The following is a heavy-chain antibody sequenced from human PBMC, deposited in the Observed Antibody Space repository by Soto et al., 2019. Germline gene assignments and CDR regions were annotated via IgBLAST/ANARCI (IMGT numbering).Heavy chain of an antibody. Sequence: PGGSLRLSCSASGFTIDTYAMHLVRQAPGKGLEWVAGINWDSGKVGYADSAKVRFPISRDHAKNSLYLQMSSLKPEDTAFYFCARDNPGHYGDHASTWLDPWGQGTLVTVAS. CDR1: GFTIDTYA. J-gene: IGHJ5*02. CDR3: ARDNPGHYGDHASTWLDP. V-gene: IGHV3-9*01. CDR2: INWDSGKV. D-gene: IGHD4-17*01.